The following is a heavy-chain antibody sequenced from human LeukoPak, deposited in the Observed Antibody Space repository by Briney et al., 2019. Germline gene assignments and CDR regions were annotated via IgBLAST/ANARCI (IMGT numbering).Heavy chain of an antibody. Sequence: GGSLRLSCAASGFTFSNYGMHWVRQAPGKGLEWVSVISYDGSNKYYADSVKGRFTISRDNSKNTLYLQMNSLRAEDTAVYYCARDGGTGIVGASGGMDVWGQGTTVTVSS. CDR3: ARDGGTGIVGASGGMDV. J-gene: IGHJ6*02. CDR1: GFTFSNYG. D-gene: IGHD1-26*01. V-gene: IGHV3-30*03. CDR2: ISYDGSNK.